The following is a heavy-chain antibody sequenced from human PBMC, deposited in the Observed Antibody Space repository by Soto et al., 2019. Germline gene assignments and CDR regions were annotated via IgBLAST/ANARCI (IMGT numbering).Heavy chain of an antibody. D-gene: IGHD3-22*01. CDR1: GYSFTNNY. J-gene: IGHJ4*02. CDR3: SRDYGFYYDSSGFFTDRWDD. CDR2: INPSGGST. Sequence: QVQLVQSGAEVKKPGASVKISCKASGYSFTNNYIHWARQAPGQGLEWMGVINPSGGSTSYAQKFQGSVTMTRDTSTSTVYMELSSLRSEDMAVYYCSRDYGFYYDSSGFFTDRWDDWGQVTLVTVSS. V-gene: IGHV1-46*01.